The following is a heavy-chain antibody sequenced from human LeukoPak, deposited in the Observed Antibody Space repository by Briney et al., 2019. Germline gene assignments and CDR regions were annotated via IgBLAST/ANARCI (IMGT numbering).Heavy chain of an antibody. Sequence: GGSLRLSCAASGFTFSTYAMSWVRQAPGKGLEWVSGISGSDRSTYYADSVKGRFAISRDNSKNTLHLQMNSLRAEDTAVYYCAKDAYGDYGGPDYWGQGTLVTVSS. V-gene: IGHV3-23*01. CDR3: AKDAYGDYGGPDY. D-gene: IGHD4-17*01. CDR1: GFTFSTYA. J-gene: IGHJ4*02. CDR2: ISGSDRST.